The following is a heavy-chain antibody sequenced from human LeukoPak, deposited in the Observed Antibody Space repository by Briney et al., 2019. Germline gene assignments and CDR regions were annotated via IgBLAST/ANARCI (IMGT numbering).Heavy chain of an antibody. V-gene: IGHV1-46*01. J-gene: IGHJ6*02. Sequence: ASVRVSCKASGYNFISYYMHWVRQAPGQGLEWMGIINPSGGSASYAQKFQDRVTMTRDTSTSTVYMELSSLKSEDTAVYYCAREDVVLVDAVRYYYYGMDVWGQGTTVTVSS. CDR1: GYNFISYY. CDR2: INPSGGSA. D-gene: IGHD2-8*01. CDR3: AREDVVLVDAVRYYYYGMDV.